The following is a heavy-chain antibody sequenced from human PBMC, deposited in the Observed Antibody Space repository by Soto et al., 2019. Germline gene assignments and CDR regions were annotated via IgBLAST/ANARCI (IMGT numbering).Heavy chain of an antibody. CDR2: INHSGST. CDR1: GGSFSGYY. V-gene: IGHV4-34*01. J-gene: IGHJ1*01. D-gene: IGHD4-17*01. CDR3: ARSNFDYGDYQYFQH. Sequence: PSETLSLTCAVYGGSFSGYYWSWIRQPPGKGLEWIGEINHSGSTNYNPSLKSRVTISVDTSKNQFSLKLSSVTAADTAVYYCARSNFDYGDYQYFQHWGQGTLVTVSS.